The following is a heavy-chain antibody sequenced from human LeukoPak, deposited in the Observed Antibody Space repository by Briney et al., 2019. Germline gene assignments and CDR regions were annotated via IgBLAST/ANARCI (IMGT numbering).Heavy chain of an antibody. Sequence: GASVKVSCKASGGTFSSYAISWVRQAAGQGLEWMGGIIPIFGTANYAQKFQGRVTITADKSTSTAYMELSSLRSEDTAVYYCARVYGSGSYYDYWGQGTLVTVSS. J-gene: IGHJ4*02. CDR2: IIPIFGTA. CDR1: GGTFSSYA. D-gene: IGHD3-10*01. V-gene: IGHV1-69*06. CDR3: ARVYGSGSYYDY.